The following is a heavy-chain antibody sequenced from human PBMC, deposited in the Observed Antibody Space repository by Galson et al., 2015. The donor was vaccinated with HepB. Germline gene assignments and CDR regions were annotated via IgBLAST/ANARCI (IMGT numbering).Heavy chain of an antibody. D-gene: IGHD2-15*01. J-gene: IGHJ4*02. Sequence: ETLSLTCTVSGGSISSYYWSWIRQPPGKGLEWIGYIYYSGSTNYNPSLKSRVTISVDTSKNQFSLKLSSVTAADTAVYYCARTNAKGICSGGSCYPNPFDYWGQGTLVTVSS. CDR2: IYYSGST. CDR1: GGSISSYY. CDR3: ARTNAKGICSGGSCYPNPFDY. V-gene: IGHV4-59*01.